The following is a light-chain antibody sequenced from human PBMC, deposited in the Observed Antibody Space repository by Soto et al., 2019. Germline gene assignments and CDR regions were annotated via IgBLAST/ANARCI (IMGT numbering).Light chain of an antibody. CDR2: GAS. J-gene: IGKJ1*01. CDR1: QRVNNNY. V-gene: IGKV3-20*01. CDR3: QQYGSSGT. Sequence: EIVLTQSPGTLSLSPGERATLSCRASQRVNNNYLAWYQQKPGQAPRLLIYGASNRATGIPDRFSGSGSGTDFTLTISRLEPEDFAVYYCQQYGSSGTFGQGTKVDIK.